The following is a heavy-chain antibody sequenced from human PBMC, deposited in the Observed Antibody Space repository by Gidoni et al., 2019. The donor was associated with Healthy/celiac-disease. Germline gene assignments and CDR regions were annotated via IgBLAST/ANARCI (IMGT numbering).Heavy chain of an antibody. V-gene: IGHV3-30*18. CDR1: GFTFSSYG. Sequence: QVQLVESGGGVVQPGGSLRLSCAASGFTFSSYGMNWVRQATGKGLEWVAVISYDGSNKYYADSVKGRFTISRDNSKNTLYLQMNSLRAEDTAVYYCAKDVLVVPAADYYYYGMDVWGQGTMVTVSS. CDR2: ISYDGSNK. D-gene: IGHD2-2*01. CDR3: AKDVLVVPAADYYYYGMDV. J-gene: IGHJ6*02.